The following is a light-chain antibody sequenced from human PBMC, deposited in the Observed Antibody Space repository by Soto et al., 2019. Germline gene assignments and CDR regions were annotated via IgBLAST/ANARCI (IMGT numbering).Light chain of an antibody. Sequence: NFMLTQPHSVSESPGKTVTISCTRSSGSIASNYVQWYQQRPGSAPTPVIYEDSQSPSGVPDRFSGSIDSSSNSASLTISRLQTEDEADYYCQSFDINNVVFGGGTKVTVL. V-gene: IGLV6-57*04. CDR2: EDS. J-gene: IGLJ2*01. CDR3: QSFDINNVV. CDR1: SGSIASNY.